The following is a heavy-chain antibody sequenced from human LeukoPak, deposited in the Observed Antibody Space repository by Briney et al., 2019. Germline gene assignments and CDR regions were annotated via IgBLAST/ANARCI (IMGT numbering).Heavy chain of an antibody. CDR3: ARVDTAMEYYYGMDV. Sequence: GGSLRLSCAASGFTFSSYAISWVRQAPGKGLEWVSAISGSGGSTYYADSVKGRFTISRDNSKNTLYLQMNSLRAEDTAVYYCARVDTAMEYYYGMDVWGQGTTVTVSS. J-gene: IGHJ6*02. CDR2: ISGSGGST. CDR1: GFTFSSYA. D-gene: IGHD5-18*01. V-gene: IGHV3-23*01.